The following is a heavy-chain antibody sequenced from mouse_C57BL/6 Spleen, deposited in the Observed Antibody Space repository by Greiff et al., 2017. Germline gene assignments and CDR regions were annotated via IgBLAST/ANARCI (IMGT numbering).Heavy chain of an antibody. CDR3: ASSWDGDLYYYAMDY. V-gene: IGHV1-72*01. J-gene: IGHJ4*01. Sequence: QVQLQQSGAELVKPGASVKLSCKASGYTFTSYWMPWVKQRPGRGLEWIGRIDPNSGGTKYNEKFKSKATLTVDKPSSTAYMQLSSLTSEDSAVYYCASSWDGDLYYYAMDYWGQGTSVTVSS. D-gene: IGHD4-1*01. CDR2: IDPNSGGT. CDR1: GYTFTSYW.